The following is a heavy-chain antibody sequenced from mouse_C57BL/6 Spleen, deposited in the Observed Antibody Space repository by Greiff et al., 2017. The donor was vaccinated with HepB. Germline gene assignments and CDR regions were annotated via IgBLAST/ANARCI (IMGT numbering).Heavy chain of an antibody. CDR2: INPYNGGT. V-gene: IGHV1-19*01. D-gene: IGHD2-4*01. J-gene: IGHJ4*01. CDR3: ARPGITTVDYYAMDY. Sequence: EVQLQQSGPVLVKPGASVKMSCKASGYTFTDYYMNWVKQSHGKSLEWIGVINPYNGGTSYNQKFKGKATLTVDKSSSTAYMELNSLTSEDSAVYYCARPGITTVDYYAMDYWGQGTSVTVSS. CDR1: GYTFTDYY.